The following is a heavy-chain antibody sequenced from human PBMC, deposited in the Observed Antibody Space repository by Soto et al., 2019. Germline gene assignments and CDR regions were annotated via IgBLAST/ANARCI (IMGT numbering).Heavy chain of an antibody. D-gene: IGHD2-15*01. CDR2: INHSGST. CDR1: GGSISSYY. J-gene: IGHJ6*02. Sequence: SETLSLTCTVSGGSISSYYWSWIRQPPGKGLEWIGEINHSGSTNYNPSLKSRVTISVDTSKNQFSLKLSSVTAADTAVYYCAREVVVAATPPFYGMDVWGQGTTVTVSS. V-gene: IGHV4-34*01. CDR3: AREVVVAATPPFYGMDV.